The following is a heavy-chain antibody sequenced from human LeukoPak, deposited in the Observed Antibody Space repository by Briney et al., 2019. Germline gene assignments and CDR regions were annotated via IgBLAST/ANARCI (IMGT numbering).Heavy chain of an antibody. CDR2: ISSSSSYT. CDR1: GFTFSDYY. D-gene: IGHD3-9*01. Sequence: GGSLRLSCAASGFTFSDYYMSWIRHAPGKGLEWVSYISSSSSYTNYADSVKGRFTISRDNAKNSLYLQMNSLRAEDTAVYYCARDGDPYYDILTGYSEKYYFDYWGQGTLVTVSS. CDR3: ARDGDPYYDILTGYSEKYYFDY. J-gene: IGHJ4*02. V-gene: IGHV3-11*06.